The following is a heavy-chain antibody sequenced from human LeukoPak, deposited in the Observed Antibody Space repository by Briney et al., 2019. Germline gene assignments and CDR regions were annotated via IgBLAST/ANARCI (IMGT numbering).Heavy chain of an antibody. CDR1: GYTFTNFY. CDR3: ARAPASISGSYRDYYYYYMDV. CDR2: INPSGGST. D-gene: IGHD1-26*01. J-gene: IGHJ6*03. Sequence: ASVKVSCKASGYTFTNFYMHWVRQAPGQGLDWMGIINPSGGSTSYAPKFQGRVTMTRDMSTSTVYMELSSLRSEDTAVYYCARAPASISGSYRDYYYYYMDVWGKGTTVTVSS. V-gene: IGHV1-46*01.